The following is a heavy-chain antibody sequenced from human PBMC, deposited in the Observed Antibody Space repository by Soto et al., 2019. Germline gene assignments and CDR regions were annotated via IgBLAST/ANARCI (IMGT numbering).Heavy chain of an antibody. CDR3: ARGMTTVTTFDY. V-gene: IGHV4-30-2*01. J-gene: IGHJ4*02. CDR2: IYHSGST. Sequence: QLQLQESGSGLVKPSQTLSLTCAVSGGSISSGGYSCSWIRQPPGKGLEWIGYIYHSGSTYYNPSHKSXVXXXVXXSKNQFSLKLSSVTAADTAVYYCARGMTTVTTFDYWGQGTLVTVSS. D-gene: IGHD4-4*01. CDR1: GGSISSGGYS.